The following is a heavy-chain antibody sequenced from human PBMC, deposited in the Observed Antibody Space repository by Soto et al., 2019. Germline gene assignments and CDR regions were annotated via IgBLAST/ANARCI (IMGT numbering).Heavy chain of an antibody. CDR1: GFTFSSDA. D-gene: IGHD6-13*01. CDR3: ARRSSSWYFDY. V-gene: IGHV3-23*01. CDR2: ISGSGGST. J-gene: IGHJ4*02. Sequence: EVQLLESGGGLVQPGGSLRLSCAASGFTFSSDAMNWVRQAPGKGLEWVAVISGSGGSTYYADSVKGRFTISRDNSKNTRYLQMNRLRAEDTAVYYCARRSSSWYFDYWGQGTLVTVSS.